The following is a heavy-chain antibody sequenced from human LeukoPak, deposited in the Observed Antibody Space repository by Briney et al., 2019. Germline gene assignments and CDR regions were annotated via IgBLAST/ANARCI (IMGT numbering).Heavy chain of an antibody. J-gene: IGHJ4*02. V-gene: IGHV1-69*05. Sequence: SVKVSCKASGGTFSSYAISWVRQAPGQGLEWMGGIIPIFGAANYAQKFQGRVTITTDESTSTAYMELSSLRSEDTAVYYCASPNELVYWGQGTLVTVSS. D-gene: IGHD2-8*02. CDR3: ASPNELVY. CDR2: IIPIFGAA. CDR1: GGTFSSYA.